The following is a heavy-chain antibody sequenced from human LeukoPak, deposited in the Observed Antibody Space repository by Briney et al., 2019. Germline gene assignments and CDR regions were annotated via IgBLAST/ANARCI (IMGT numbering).Heavy chain of an antibody. D-gene: IGHD2-2*01. V-gene: IGHV4-38-2*01. J-gene: IGHJ6*03. Sequence: SETLSLTCAVSGYSISSGYYWGWIRQPPGKGLEWIGSIYHSGSTYYNPSLKSRVTISVDTSKNQFSLKLSSVTAADTAVYYCARGVVVPAAWPRWVDYYYMDVWGKGTTVTVSS. CDR3: ARGVVVPAAWPRWVDYYYMDV. CDR2: IYHSGST. CDR1: GYSISSGYY.